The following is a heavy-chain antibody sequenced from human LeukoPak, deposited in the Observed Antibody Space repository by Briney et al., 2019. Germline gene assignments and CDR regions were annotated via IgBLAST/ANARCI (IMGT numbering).Heavy chain of an antibody. J-gene: IGHJ5*02. V-gene: IGHV3-74*01. D-gene: IGHD3-10*01. Sequence: PGGSLRLSCAASGFTFSSYWMHWVRQAPGKGLVWVSRINSDGSNTGYADSVKGRFTISRDNAKNTLYLQMNSLRAEDTAVYYCVRAGAPDGTGNWFDPWGQGTLVTVSS. CDR1: GFTFSSYW. CDR2: INSDGSNT. CDR3: VRAGAPDGTGNWFDP.